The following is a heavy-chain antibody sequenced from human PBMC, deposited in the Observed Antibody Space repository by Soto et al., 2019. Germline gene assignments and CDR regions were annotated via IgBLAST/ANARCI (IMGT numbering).Heavy chain of an antibody. J-gene: IGHJ4*02. CDR2: IYHSGST. Sequence: PSETLSLTCAVSGGSISSGGYSWSWIRQPPGKGLEWIGYIYHSGSTYYNPSLKSRVTISVDRSKNQFSLKLSSVTAADTAVYYCAREVLYDSSGYYYFDYWGQGTLVTVS. D-gene: IGHD3-22*01. CDR1: GGSISSGGYS. V-gene: IGHV4-30-2*01. CDR3: AREVLYDSSGYYYFDY.